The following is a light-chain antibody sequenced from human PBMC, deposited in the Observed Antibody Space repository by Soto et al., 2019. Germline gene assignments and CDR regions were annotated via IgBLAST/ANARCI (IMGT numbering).Light chain of an antibody. CDR1: SSDVGSYNL. J-gene: IGLJ2*01. V-gene: IGLV2-23*02. CDR3: CSYAGTSNVI. Sequence: QSVLTQPASVSGSPGQSITISCTGTSSDVGSYNLVSWYQQHPGKAPKLMIYEVSKRPSGVSNRFSGSKSGNTASLTISGIQAEDETDYYCCSYAGTSNVIFGGGTKLTVL. CDR2: EVS.